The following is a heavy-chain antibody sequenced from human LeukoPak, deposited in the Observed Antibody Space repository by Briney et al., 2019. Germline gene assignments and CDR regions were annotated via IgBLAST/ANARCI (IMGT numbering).Heavy chain of an antibody. D-gene: IGHD1-26*01. CDR2: ISGSGGST. Sequence: ASVKVSCKASGGIFISYAISWVRQAPGKGLEWVSAISGSGGSTYYADSVKGRFTISRDNSKNTLYLQMNSLRAEDTAVYYCAKWYSLLPTFGNGMDVWGQGTTVTVSS. CDR3: AKWYSLLPTFGNGMDV. CDR1: GGIFISYA. J-gene: IGHJ6*02. V-gene: IGHV3-23*01.